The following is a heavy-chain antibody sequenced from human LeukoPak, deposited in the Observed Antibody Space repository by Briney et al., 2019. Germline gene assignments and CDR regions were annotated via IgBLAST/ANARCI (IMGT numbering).Heavy chain of an antibody. D-gene: IGHD6-6*01. CDR2: IYYSGST. CDR1: GGSISSSSYY. CDR3: ARHKGPRIAARAGFDY. V-gene: IGHV4-39*01. Sequence: TPSETLSLTCTVSGGSISSSSYYWGWIRQPPGKGLEWIGSIYYSGSTYYNPSLKSRVTISVDTSKNQFSLKLSSVTAADTAVYYCARHKGPRIAARAGFDYWGQGTLVTVSS. J-gene: IGHJ4*02.